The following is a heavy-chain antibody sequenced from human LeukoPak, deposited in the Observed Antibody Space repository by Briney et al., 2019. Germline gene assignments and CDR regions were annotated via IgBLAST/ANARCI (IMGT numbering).Heavy chain of an antibody. CDR2: ISYDGSNK. CDR1: GFTFSSYA. V-gene: IGHV3-30-3*01. CDR3: ARGDDSSGRELDY. J-gene: IGHJ4*02. Sequence: TGGSLRLSCAASGFTFSSYAMHWVRQAPGKGLEWVAVISYDGSNKYYADSVKGRFTISRDNSENTLYLQMNSLRAEDTAVYYCARGDDSSGRELDYWGQGTLVTVSS. D-gene: IGHD3-22*01.